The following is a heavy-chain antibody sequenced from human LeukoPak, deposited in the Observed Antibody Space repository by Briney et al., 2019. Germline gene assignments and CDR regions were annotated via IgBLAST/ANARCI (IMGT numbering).Heavy chain of an antibody. V-gene: IGHV1-18*04. D-gene: IGHD3-22*01. Sequence: ASVKVSCKASGYTFTSYYMHWVRQAPGQGLEWMGWISAYNGNTNYAQKLQGRVTMTTDTSTSTAYMELRSLRSDDTAVYYCARGDYYDSSGYFLWGQGTLVTVSS. CDR1: GYTFTSYY. CDR2: ISAYNGNT. J-gene: IGHJ4*02. CDR3: ARGDYYDSSGYFL.